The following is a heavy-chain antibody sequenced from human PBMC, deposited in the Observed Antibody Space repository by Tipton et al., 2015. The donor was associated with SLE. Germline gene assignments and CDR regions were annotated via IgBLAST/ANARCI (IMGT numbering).Heavy chain of an antibody. CDR3: ARGANWIDACDI. D-gene: IGHD1-20*01. Sequence: GLVKPSQTLSLTCAISGDSVSSNSASWNWIRQSPSRGLEWLGRTCYRSQYYNDYAVSVKGRITINPDTSKNQFSLQLNSVTPEDTAVYYCARGANWIDACDIWGQGTMVTVSS. V-gene: IGHV6-1*01. J-gene: IGHJ3*02. CDR2: TCYRSQYYN. CDR1: GDSVSSNSAS.